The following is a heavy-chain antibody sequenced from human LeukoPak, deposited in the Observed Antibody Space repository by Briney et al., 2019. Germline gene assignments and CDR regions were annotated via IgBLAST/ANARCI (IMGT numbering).Heavy chain of an antibody. V-gene: IGHV4-34*01. D-gene: IGHD1-20*01. J-gene: IGHJ4*02. Sequence: SETLSLTCAVYGGSFSGYCWSWIRQPPGKGLEWIGEINHSGSTNYNPSLKSRVTVSVDTSKNQSSLKLSSVTAADTAVYYCARANYNWNYWDYWGQGTLVTVSS. CDR1: GGSFSGYC. CDR3: ARANYNWNYWDY. CDR2: INHSGST.